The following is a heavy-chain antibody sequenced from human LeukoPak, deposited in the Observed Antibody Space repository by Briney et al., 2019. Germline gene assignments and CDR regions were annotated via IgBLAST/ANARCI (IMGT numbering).Heavy chain of an antibody. V-gene: IGHV1-46*03. D-gene: IGHD5-18*01. J-gene: IGHJ3*02. Sequence: GASVKVFCKASGYTFTSYGISWVRQAPGQGLEWMGLINPSGGSTSYAQMFQGRVTMTRDTSTSTVYMELSSLRSDDTAVYYCARGYSYGYHDASDIWGQGTMVTVS. CDR1: GYTFTSYG. CDR2: INPSGGST. CDR3: ARGYSYGYHDASDI.